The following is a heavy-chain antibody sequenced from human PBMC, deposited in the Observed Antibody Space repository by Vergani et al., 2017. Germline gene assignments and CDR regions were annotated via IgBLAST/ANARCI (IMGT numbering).Heavy chain of an antibody. CDR1: GFTFSSYG. J-gene: IGHJ6*04. V-gene: IGHV3-30*18. D-gene: IGHD4-17*01. CDR3: AKEIYGGYGDYAEGAYYYYGMDV. Sequence: VQLVESGGGLVKPGGSLRLSCAASGFTFSSYGMHWVRQAPGKGLEWVAVISYDGSNKYYADSVKGRFTISRDNSKNTLYLQMNSLRAEDTAVYYCAKEIYGGYGDYAEGAYYYYGMDVWGKGTTVTVSS. CDR2: ISYDGSNK.